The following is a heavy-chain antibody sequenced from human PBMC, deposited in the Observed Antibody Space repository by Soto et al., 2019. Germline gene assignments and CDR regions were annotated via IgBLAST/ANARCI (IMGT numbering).Heavy chain of an antibody. J-gene: IGHJ4*02. CDR2: ISYDGSNK. CDR1: GFTFSSYA. V-gene: IGHV3-30-3*01. D-gene: IGHD6-13*01. CDR3: ARGSRERYLGFIAAAGNLDY. Sequence: GGSLRLSCAASGFTFSSYAMHWVRQAPGKGLEWVAVISYDGSNKYYADSVKGRFTISRDNSKNTLYLQMNSLRAEDTAVYYCARGSRERYLGFIAAAGNLDYWGQGTLVTVSS.